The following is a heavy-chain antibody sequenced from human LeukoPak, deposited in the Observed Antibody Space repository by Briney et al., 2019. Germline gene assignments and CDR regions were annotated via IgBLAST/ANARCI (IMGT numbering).Heavy chain of an antibody. CDR2: INPNSGGT. CDR3: ARDSGWYNPEGTNDY. J-gene: IGHJ4*02. CDR1: GYTFTGYY. V-gene: IGHV1-2*02. D-gene: IGHD6-19*01. Sequence: ASVKVSCKASGYTFTGYYMHWVRQAPGQGLEWMGWINPNSGGTNYAQKFQGRVTMTRDTSISTAYMEVSRLRSDDTAVYYCARDSGWYNPEGTNDYRGQGTLVTVSS.